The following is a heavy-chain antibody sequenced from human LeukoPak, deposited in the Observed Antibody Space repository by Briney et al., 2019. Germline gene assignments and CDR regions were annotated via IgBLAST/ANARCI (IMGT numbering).Heavy chain of an antibody. CDR3: ARDTGGGYFDY. CDR1: GGTFSSYA. J-gene: IGHJ4*02. Sequence: ASVKVSCKASGGTFSSYAISWVRQAPGQGLEWTGGIIPIFGTANYAQKFQGRVTITADKSTSTAYMELSSLRSEDTAVYYCARDTGGGYFDYWGQGTLVTVSS. V-gene: IGHV1-69*06. D-gene: IGHD1-26*01. CDR2: IIPIFGTA.